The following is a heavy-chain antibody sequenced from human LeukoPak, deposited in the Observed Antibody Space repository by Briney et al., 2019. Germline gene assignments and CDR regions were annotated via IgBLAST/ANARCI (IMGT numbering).Heavy chain of an antibody. V-gene: IGHV3-7*01. CDR2: IKQDGGEK. CDR1: CFTFSTYW. Sequence: GGSLRLSSAASCFTFSTYWLNGLRPAPGRGVEGGVNIKQDGGEKFYVDSVKSRFTISRDNAKNSLYLQINSLRAEDAAVYYSARGRYCGTTSCYLDHWGQGTLVTVSS. CDR3: ARGRYCGTTSCYLDH. D-gene: IGHD2-2*01. J-gene: IGHJ4*02.